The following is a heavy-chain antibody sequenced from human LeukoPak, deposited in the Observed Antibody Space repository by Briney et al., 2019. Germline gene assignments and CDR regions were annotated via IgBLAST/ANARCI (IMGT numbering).Heavy chain of an antibody. D-gene: IGHD4-11*01. CDR3: TRRGTATTERFDY. J-gene: IGHJ4*02. CDR2: IYYSGSA. CDR1: GGSISSSSYY. V-gene: IGHV4-39*01. Sequence: SETLSLTCTVSGGSISSSSYYWSWIRQPPGKGLEWIGSIYYSGSAYYNPSLKSRVTISVDTSKNQFSLKLSSGPGADTAMYYCTRRGTATTERFDYWGQGTLVTVSS.